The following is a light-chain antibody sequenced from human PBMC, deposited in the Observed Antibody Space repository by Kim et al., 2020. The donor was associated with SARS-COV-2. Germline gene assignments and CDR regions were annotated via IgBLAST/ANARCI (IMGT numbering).Light chain of an antibody. CDR3: AGWDDRLDGRV. J-gene: IGLJ3*02. Sequence: QSALTQPPSVSESPGQWITISCSGSSSNIGKNTVSWYQQLPRKAAKILIYYNVQVPSGVSDRFSCSTSGTSASMAIICRQSEDEGDYYCAGWDDRLDGRVFGRGTKVTVL. V-gene: IGLV1-36*01. CDR1: SSNIGKNT. CDR2: YNV.